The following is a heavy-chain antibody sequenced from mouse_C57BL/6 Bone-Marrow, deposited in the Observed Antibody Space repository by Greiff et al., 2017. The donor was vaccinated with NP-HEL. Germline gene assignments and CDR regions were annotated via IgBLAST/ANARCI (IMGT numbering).Heavy chain of an antibody. CDR1: GYTFTSYW. CDR2: IHPNSGST. V-gene: IGHV1-64*01. Sequence: QVQLQQPGAELVKPGASVKLSCKASGYTFTSYWMHWVKQRPGQGLEWIGMIHPNSGSTNSNEKFKSKATLTVDKSSSTAYMQLSSLTSEDSAVYYCASKIYYYGSSYGYFDVWGTGTTVTVSS. J-gene: IGHJ1*03. CDR3: ASKIYYYGSSYGYFDV. D-gene: IGHD1-1*01.